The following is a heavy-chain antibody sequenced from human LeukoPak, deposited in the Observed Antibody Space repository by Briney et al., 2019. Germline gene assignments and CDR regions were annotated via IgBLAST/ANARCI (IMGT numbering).Heavy chain of an antibody. D-gene: IGHD3/OR15-3a*01. CDR1: GYTFTSYP. V-gene: IGHV1-3*03. Sequence: ASVKVSCKASGYTFTSYPMHWVRQAPGQRLEWMGWINAGNGDTKYSQDFQGRVTITRDTSASTAYMELSSLRSEGMAVYYCARGDDLDYWGQGTLVTVSS. J-gene: IGHJ4*02. CDR3: ARGDDLDY. CDR2: INAGNGDT.